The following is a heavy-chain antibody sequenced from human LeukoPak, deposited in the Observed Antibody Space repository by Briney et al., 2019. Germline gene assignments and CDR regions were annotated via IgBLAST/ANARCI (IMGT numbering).Heavy chain of an antibody. Sequence: QPGGSLRLSCAASGFTFSSYGMHWVRQAPGKGLEWVAVIWYDGSNKYYADSVKGRFTISRDNSKNTLYLQMNSLRAEDTAVYYCAKGGRGLAVPGAFEYYFDCWGQGTLVTVSS. D-gene: IGHD6-19*01. CDR1: GFTFSSYG. J-gene: IGHJ4*02. V-gene: IGHV3-33*06. CDR2: IWYDGSNK. CDR3: AKGGRGLAVPGAFEYYFDC.